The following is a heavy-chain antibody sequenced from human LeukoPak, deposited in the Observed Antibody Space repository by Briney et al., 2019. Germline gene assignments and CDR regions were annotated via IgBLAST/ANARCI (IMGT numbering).Heavy chain of an antibody. J-gene: IGHJ5*02. Sequence: GGSLRLSCAASGFTFDDYAMHWVRQDPGKGLEWVSCISWNSGSIGYADSVKGRFTISRDNAKNSLYLQMNSLRAEDTALYYCAKGLDQPEGWFDPWGQGTLVTVSS. V-gene: IGHV3-9*01. D-gene: IGHD1/OR15-1a*01. CDR1: GFTFDDYA. CDR3: AKGLDQPEGWFDP. CDR2: ISWNSGSI.